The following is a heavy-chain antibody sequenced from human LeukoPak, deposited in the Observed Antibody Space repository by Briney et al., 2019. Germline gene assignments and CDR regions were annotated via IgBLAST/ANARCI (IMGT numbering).Heavy chain of an antibody. V-gene: IGHV4-34*01. CDR3: ARGRSWNFSWFDP. CDR2: INHSGST. CDR1: GGSFSGYY. D-gene: IGHD1-7*01. Sequence: PSGTLTLTCAVYGGSFSGYYWNWIRQPPGKGLEWIGEINHSGSTDYNPSLKSRVTISVDTSKNQFSLKLSSVTAADTAVYYCARGRSWNFSWFDPWGQGTLVTVSS. J-gene: IGHJ5*02.